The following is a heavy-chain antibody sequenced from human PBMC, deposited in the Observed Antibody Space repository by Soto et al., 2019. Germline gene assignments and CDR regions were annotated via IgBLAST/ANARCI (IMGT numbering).Heavy chain of an antibody. J-gene: IGHJ4*02. V-gene: IGHV3-49*03. CDR1: GFTFDDYA. Sequence: EVQLVESGGGLVQPGRSLAISCTASGFTFDDYAINWFRQAPGKGLQWVGFISSKAFGWTAEYAASVKGRFTISRDDSRRIVYLQMNSLKTEDTAVYYCTREYYDVVTGYYFFDFWGQGALVAVSS. D-gene: IGHD3-9*01. CDR3: TREYYDVVTGYYFFDF. CDR2: ISSKAFGWTA.